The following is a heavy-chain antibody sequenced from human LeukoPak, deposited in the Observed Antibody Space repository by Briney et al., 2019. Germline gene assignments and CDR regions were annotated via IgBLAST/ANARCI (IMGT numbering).Heavy chain of an antibody. CDR2: IRYDGSNK. Sequence: GGSLRLSCAASGFTFSSYGMHWVRQAPGKGLEWVAFIRYDGSNKYYADSVKGRFTISRDNAKNSLYVQMNSLRAEDTGVYYCARGPSKSNAFDIWGQGTMVTVSS. CDR1: GFTFSSYG. V-gene: IGHV3-30*02. J-gene: IGHJ3*02. CDR3: ARGPSKSNAFDI.